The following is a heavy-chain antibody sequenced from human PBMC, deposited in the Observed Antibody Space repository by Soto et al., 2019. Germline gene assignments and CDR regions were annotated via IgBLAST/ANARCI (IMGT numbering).Heavy chain of an antibody. CDR3: AREGVAPYYYYGMDV. D-gene: IGHD5-12*01. Sequence: GASVKVSCKASGYTFTRSGISWVRQAPGQGLEWMGWISTYNGDTNYAQTFQGRVTMTTDTSTSTVHMEVRSLRSDDTAVYYCAREGVAPYYYYGMDVLGQGTPVTVS. V-gene: IGHV1-18*01. CDR1: GYTFTRSG. J-gene: IGHJ6*02. CDR2: ISTYNGDT.